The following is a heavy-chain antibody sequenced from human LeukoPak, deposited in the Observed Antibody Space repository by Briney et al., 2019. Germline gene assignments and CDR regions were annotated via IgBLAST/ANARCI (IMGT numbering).Heavy chain of an antibody. CDR1: GFTFSSYG. J-gene: IGHJ6*02. CDR2: ISYDGSNK. Sequence: GGSLRLSCAASGFTFSSYGMHWVRQAPGKGLEWVAVISYDGSNKYYADSVKGRFTISRDNSKNTLYLQMNSLRAEDTAVYYCAKDKGDYFGVYYGMDVWGQGTTVTVSS. CDR3: AKDKGDYFGVYYGMDV. D-gene: IGHD2/OR15-2a*01. V-gene: IGHV3-30*18.